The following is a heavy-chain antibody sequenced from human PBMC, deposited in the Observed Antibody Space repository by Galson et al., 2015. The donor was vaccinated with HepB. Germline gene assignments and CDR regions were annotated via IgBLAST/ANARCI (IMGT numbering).Heavy chain of an antibody. Sequence: SVKVSCKASGGTFSSYAISWVRQAPGQGLEWMGGIIPIFGTANYAQKFQGRVTITADESTSTAYMELSSLRSEDTAVYYCARERLPCSTSCYGGGMDVWGQGTTVTVSS. D-gene: IGHD2-2*01. V-gene: IGHV1-69*13. CDR3: ARERLPCSTSCYGGGMDV. CDR2: IIPIFGTA. CDR1: GGTFSSYA. J-gene: IGHJ6*02.